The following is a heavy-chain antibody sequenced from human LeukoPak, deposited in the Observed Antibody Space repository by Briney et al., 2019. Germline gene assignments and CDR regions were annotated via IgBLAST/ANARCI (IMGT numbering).Heavy chain of an antibody. CDR2: INPNSGGT. CDR3: ARLDSGYDMGIYYFDY. D-gene: IGHD5-12*01. CDR1: GYTFTGYY. J-gene: IGHJ4*02. Sequence: ASVKVSCKASGYTFTGYYMHWVRQAPGQRLEWMGWINPNSGGTNYAQKFQGRVTMTRDTSISTAYMELSRLRSDDTAVYYCARLDSGYDMGIYYFDYWGQGTLVTVSS. V-gene: IGHV1-2*02.